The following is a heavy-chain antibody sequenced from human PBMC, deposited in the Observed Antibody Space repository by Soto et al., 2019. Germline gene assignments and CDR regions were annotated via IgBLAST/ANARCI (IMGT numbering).Heavy chain of an antibody. D-gene: IGHD6-6*01. CDR1: GFTFSSYV. J-gene: IGHJ5*02. CDR2: ISATGGSS. CDR3: AKDLSQLAWFDP. Sequence: GSLRLSCAASGFTFSSYVMSWVRQAPGKGVEWVSAISATGGSSYYADSVKGRFTISRDNSKNTLYLQMNSLRAEDTAVYYCAKDLSQLAWFDPWGQGTLVTVSS. V-gene: IGHV3-23*01.